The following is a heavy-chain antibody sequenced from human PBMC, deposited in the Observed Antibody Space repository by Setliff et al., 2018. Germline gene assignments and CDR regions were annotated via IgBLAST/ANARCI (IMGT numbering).Heavy chain of an antibody. CDR3: ARGGMAAANRKGVFEY. CDR1: GYSLTRYC. CDR2: INPGGGSA. V-gene: IGHV1-46*01. D-gene: IGHD6-13*01. Sequence: GASVKVSCKASGYSLTRYCMHWVRQAPGQGLEWMGIINPGGGSASYAEKFQGRVTMTRDTSTSTFYMEVNILRSDDAAVYYCARGGMAAANRKGVFEYWGQGTLVTVSS. J-gene: IGHJ4*02.